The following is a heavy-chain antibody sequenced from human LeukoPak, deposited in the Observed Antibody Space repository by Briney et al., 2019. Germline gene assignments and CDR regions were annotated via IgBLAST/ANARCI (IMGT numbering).Heavy chain of an antibody. Sequence: KSGGSLRLSCAASGFTFSDYYMSWIRQAPGKGLEWVSYISSSGSTIYYADSVKGRFTISRDNSKNTLYLQMNSLRAEDTAVYYCARDSYSGSYLFNYWGQGTLVTVSS. D-gene: IGHD1-26*01. CDR3: ARDSYSGSYLFNY. CDR2: ISSSGSTI. CDR1: GFTFSDYY. V-gene: IGHV3-11*04. J-gene: IGHJ4*02.